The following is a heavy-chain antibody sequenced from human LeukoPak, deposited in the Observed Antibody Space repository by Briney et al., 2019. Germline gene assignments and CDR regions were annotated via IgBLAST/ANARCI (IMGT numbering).Heavy chain of an antibody. V-gene: IGHV4-31*03. CDR2: IYYSGST. CDR3: ARDSGPRGLFDY. CDR1: GGSISSGGYY. Sequence: SETLSLTCTVSGGSISSGGYYWSWIRQHPGKGLEWIGYIYYSGSTYYNPSLKSRVTISVDTSKNQFSLKLSSVTAADTAVYYCARDSGPRGLFDYWGQGTLVTVSS. J-gene: IGHJ4*02.